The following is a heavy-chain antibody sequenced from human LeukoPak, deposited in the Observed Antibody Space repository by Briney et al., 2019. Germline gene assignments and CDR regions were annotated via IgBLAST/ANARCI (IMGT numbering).Heavy chain of an antibody. CDR1: GYTFTSYD. J-gene: IGHJ4*02. Sequence: ASVKVSCKASGYTFTSYDINWVRQATGQGLEWMGWMNPNSGYTGYAQKFQGRVTMTRNTSISTAYMELNSLRSKDTAVYYCARYYYGSGSYFGWGQGTLVTVSS. V-gene: IGHV1-8*01. D-gene: IGHD3-10*01. CDR3: ARYYYGSGSYFG. CDR2: MNPNSGYT.